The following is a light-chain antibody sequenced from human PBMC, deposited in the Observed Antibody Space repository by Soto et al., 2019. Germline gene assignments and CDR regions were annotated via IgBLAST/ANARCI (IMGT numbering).Light chain of an antibody. CDR2: GAS. CDR1: QSVSNNY. CDR3: QQRNNWPPIT. Sequence: EIVLTQSPGTLSLSPGERATLSCRASQSVSNNYLAWYQQKPGQAPRLLIYGASSRATGIPDRFSGSGSGTDFTLTISRLEPEDFALYYCQQRNNWPPITFGQGTRLEIK. V-gene: IGKV3D-20*02. J-gene: IGKJ5*01.